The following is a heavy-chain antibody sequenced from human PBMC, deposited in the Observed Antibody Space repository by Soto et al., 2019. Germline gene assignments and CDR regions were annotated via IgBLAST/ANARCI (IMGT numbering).Heavy chain of an antibody. CDR3: ARGLVTVEVGAFDI. CDR1: GFSFSGSG. D-gene: IGHD1-26*01. V-gene: IGHV3-33*05. CDR2: ISSDERDE. J-gene: IGHJ3*02. Sequence: GGSLRLSCTASGFSFSGSGVHWVRQAPGQGLEWVAVISSDERDEDYEYSVNGRFSILSEGSKSKLYLQINSLRSAETAVYYCARGLVTVEVGAFDIWGQGTMVTVSS.